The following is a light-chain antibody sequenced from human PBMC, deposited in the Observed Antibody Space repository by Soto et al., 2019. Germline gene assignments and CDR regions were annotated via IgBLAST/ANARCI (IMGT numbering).Light chain of an antibody. CDR3: CSSAPSRTVV. CDR2: EGS. CDR1: SSAVGSYRL. J-gene: IGLJ1*01. V-gene: IGLV2-23*01. Sequence: QSVLTQPASVSGSPGQSITISCTGSSSAVGSYRLVSWYQCHPGKVRKLIIYEGSKRLSGVSNRFSGSEPGNTASLTISRLQAEDEADYYCCSSAPSRTVVFGTGTKVTVL.